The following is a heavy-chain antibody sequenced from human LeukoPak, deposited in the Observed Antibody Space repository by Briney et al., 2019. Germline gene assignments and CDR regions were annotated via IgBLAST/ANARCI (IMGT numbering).Heavy chain of an antibody. J-gene: IGHJ4*02. D-gene: IGHD5-18*01. CDR3: ARLHVDTAMVTSNFDY. CDR2: IYPGDSDT. CDR1: GYSFTSYW. Sequence: GESLKISCKGSGYSFTSYWIGWVRQMPGKGLEWMGIIYPGDSDTRYSPSFQGQVTISADKSISTAYLQWSSLKASDTAMYYCARLHVDTAMVTSNFDYWGQGTLVTVSS. V-gene: IGHV5-51*01.